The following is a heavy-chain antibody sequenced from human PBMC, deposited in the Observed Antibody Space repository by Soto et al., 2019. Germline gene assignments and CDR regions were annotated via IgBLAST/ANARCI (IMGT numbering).Heavy chain of an antibody. CDR2: INPSGGST. Sequence: ASVKVSCKASGYTFTSYYMHLVRQAPGQGLDWMGIINPSGGSTSYAQKFQGRVTMTRDTSTSTVYMELSSLRSEDTAVYYCARVYSSGWYYFDYWGQGTLVTVSS. D-gene: IGHD6-19*01. CDR3: ARVYSSGWYYFDY. J-gene: IGHJ4*02. CDR1: GYTFTSYY. V-gene: IGHV1-46*01.